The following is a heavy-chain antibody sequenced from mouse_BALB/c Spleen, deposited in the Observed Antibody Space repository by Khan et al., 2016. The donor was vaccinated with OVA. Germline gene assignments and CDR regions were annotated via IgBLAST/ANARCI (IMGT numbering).Heavy chain of an antibody. CDR2: IYPGTGSI. D-gene: IGHD2-4*01. CDR1: GYIFTSYW. J-gene: IGHJ1*01. Sequence: QVQLQQSGAELVRPGASVKLSCKTSGYIFTSYWIHWVKQRSGQGLEWIARIYPGTGSIFFNEKFKGKATLTAEQSSGTAYMQLSSLKSEDSAVYFCAICYDYETSYFDVWGAGITVTVSS. CDR3: AICYDYETSYFDV. V-gene: IGHV1-76*01.